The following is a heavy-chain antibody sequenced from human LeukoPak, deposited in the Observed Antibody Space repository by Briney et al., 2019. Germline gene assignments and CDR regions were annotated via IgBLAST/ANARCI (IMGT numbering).Heavy chain of an antibody. Sequence: GGSLRLSCAASGFTFSSYSMNWVRQAPGKGLEWVSSISTSSSYIYYADSVKGRFTISRDNAKNSLYLQMNSLRAEDTAVYYCARRITVTTLYHYYMDVWGKGTTVTVSS. CDR2: ISTSSSYI. J-gene: IGHJ6*03. V-gene: IGHV3-21*01. D-gene: IGHD4-17*01. CDR3: ARRITVTTLYHYYMDV. CDR1: GFTFSSYS.